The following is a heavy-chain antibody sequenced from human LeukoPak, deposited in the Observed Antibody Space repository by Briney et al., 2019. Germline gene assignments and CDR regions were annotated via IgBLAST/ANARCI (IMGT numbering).Heavy chain of an antibody. V-gene: IGHV3-7*01. Sequence: GGSLRLSCAASGFNFGEFWMAWVRQAPGKGLEWLANIKQDGGEKFYVDSVKGRFTISRDNAKNSLYLQMNSLRAEGTAVYYCAREDHSNYNYWGQGTLVTVSS. J-gene: IGHJ4*02. CDR2: IKQDGGEK. CDR1: GFNFGEFW. CDR3: AREDHSNYNY. D-gene: IGHD4-11*01.